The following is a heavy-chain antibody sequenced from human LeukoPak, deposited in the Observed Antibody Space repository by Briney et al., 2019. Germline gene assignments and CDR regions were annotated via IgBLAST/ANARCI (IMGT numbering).Heavy chain of an antibody. D-gene: IGHD6-13*01. V-gene: IGHV3-33*01. CDR2: IWYDGSNI. J-gene: IGHJ4*02. CDR3: ARAVGAAAGYFDY. Sequence: GGSLRLSCAASGFTFSNYVMHWVRQAPGKGLEWVAVIWYDGSNIYYAESVKGRFTISRDNSKNTLYLQMNSLRVEDTAVCYCARAVGAAAGYFDYWGQGTLVTVSS. CDR1: GFTFSNYV.